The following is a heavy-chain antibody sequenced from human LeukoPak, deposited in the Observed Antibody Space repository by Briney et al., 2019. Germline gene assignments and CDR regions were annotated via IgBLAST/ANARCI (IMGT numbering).Heavy chain of an antibody. J-gene: IGHJ1*01. CDR3: ATGNYYDSRGYYTFGH. CDR1: GFTFSRYW. CDR2: INGDGSTT. Sequence: GGSLRLSCAASGFTFSRYWMHWVRQAPGKGLVWVSRINGDGSTTSYADSVKGGFTIPRDNAKNTLYLQMNSLRAEDTAVYYCATGNYYDSRGYYTFGHWGQGTLVAVSS. D-gene: IGHD3-22*01. V-gene: IGHV3-74*01.